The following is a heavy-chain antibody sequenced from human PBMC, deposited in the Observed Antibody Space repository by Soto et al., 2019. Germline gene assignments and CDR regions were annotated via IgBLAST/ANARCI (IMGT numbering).Heavy chain of an antibody. CDR3: ARHGYNYGGGYFDY. J-gene: IGHJ4*02. CDR1: GVTVSSNY. Sequence: EVQLVESGGGLVQPGGSLRLSCAASGVTVSSNYMSWVRQAPGKGREWVSVIYSGGSTYYADSVKGRFTISRDNSKNTLYLQMNSLSAEDTAVYYCARHGYNYGGGYFDYWGQGTLVTVSS. CDR2: IYSGGST. V-gene: IGHV3-66*04. D-gene: IGHD5-18*01.